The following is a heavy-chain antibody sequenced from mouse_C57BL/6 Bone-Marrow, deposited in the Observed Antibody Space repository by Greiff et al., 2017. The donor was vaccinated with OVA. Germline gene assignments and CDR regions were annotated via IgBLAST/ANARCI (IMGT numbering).Heavy chain of an antibody. J-gene: IGHJ3*01. CDR2: IRSKSNNYAT. CDR3: VSPYGSSYWFAY. Sequence: EVKLVESGGGLVQPKGSLKLSCAASGFSFNTYAMNWVRQAPGKGLEWVARIRSKSNNYATYYADSVKDRFTISRDDSESMLYLQMNNLKTEDTAMYYCVSPYGSSYWFAYWGQGTLVTVSA. V-gene: IGHV10-1*01. D-gene: IGHD1-1*01. CDR1: GFSFNTYA.